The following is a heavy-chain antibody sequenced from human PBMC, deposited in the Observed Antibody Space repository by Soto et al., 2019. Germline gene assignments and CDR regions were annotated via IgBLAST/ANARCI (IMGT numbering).Heavy chain of an antibody. D-gene: IGHD5-12*01. CDR1: GFTFSSYW. Sequence: EVQLVESGGGLVQPGGSLRLSCAASGFTFSSYWMSWVRQAPGKGLEWVANIKQDGSEKYYVDSVKGRFTISRDNAKNSLYLQMNSLRAEDTAVYYCARDALDKDSGYDLLFDYWGQGTLVTVSS. V-gene: IGHV3-7*04. CDR3: ARDALDKDSGYDLLFDY. CDR2: IKQDGSEK. J-gene: IGHJ4*02.